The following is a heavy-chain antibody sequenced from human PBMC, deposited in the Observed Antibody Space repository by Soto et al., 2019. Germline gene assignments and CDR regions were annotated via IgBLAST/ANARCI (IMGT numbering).Heavy chain of an antibody. CDR3: ARGVMVYDKRDTAMVVWFDP. D-gene: IGHD5-18*01. CDR2: INHSGST. J-gene: IGHJ5*02. V-gene: IGHV4-34*01. CDR1: GGSFSGYY. Sequence: SETLSLTCAVYGGSFSGYYWSWIRQPPGKGLEWIGEINHSGSTNYNPSLKSRVTISVDTSKNQFSLKLSSVTAADTAVYYRARGVMVYDKRDTAMVVWFDPWGQGTLVTVSS.